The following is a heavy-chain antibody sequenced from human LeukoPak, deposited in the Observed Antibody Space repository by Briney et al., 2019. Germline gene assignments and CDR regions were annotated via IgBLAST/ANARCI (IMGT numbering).Heavy chain of an antibody. CDR3: AGSTAYYYYYMDV. J-gene: IGHJ6*03. CDR1: GYSFTSYW. D-gene: IGHD2-2*01. V-gene: IGHV5-51*01. Sequence: GESLKISCKGSGYSFTSYWIGWVRQMPGKGLEWMGIIYPGDSDTSYSPSFQGQSTIAADESISTAYLQWSSLKASDTAMYYCAGSTAYYYYYMDVWGKGTTVTVSS. CDR2: IYPGDSDT.